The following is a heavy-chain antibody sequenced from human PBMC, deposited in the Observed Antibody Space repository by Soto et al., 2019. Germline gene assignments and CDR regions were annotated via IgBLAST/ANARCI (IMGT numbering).Heavy chain of an antibody. CDR3: ARVGRICSSTSCHYYGIDV. CDR1: GGTFSSYA. Sequence: GASVKVSCKASGGTFSSYAISWVRQAAGQGLEWMGGIIPIFGTANYAQKFQGRVTITADESTSTAYMELSSLRSEDTAVYYCARVGRICSSTSCHYYGIDVWGQGTTVTVSS. J-gene: IGHJ6*02. CDR2: IIPIFGTA. D-gene: IGHD2-2*01. V-gene: IGHV1-69*13.